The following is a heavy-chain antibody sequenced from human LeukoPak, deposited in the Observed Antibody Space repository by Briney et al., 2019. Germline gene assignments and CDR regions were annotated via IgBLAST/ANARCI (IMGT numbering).Heavy chain of an antibody. V-gene: IGHV1-2*04. CDR1: GYTFTGYY. J-gene: IGHJ6*03. Sequence: ASVKVSCKASGYTFTGYYMHWVRQAPGQGLEWMGWINPNSGGTNYAQKFQGWVTMTRDTSISTAYMELSRLRSDDTAVYYCARGVMDSSSSGYYYYYMDVWGKGTTVTVSS. D-gene: IGHD6-6*01. CDR2: INPNSGGT. CDR3: ARGVMDSSSSGYYYYYMDV.